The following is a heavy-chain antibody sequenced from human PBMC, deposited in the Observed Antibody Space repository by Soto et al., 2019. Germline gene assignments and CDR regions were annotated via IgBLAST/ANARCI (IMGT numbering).Heavy chain of an antibody. D-gene: IGHD3-10*01. V-gene: IGHV1-8*01. CDR2: MNPGSGNT. CDR3: ARMAASGSLIWFDP. J-gene: IGHJ5*02. Sequence: QVQLVQSGAEVKKPGASVKVSCKASGYTFTNYEINWVRQATGPGLEWMGWMNPGSGNTVCAHKFQGRVTMTRNISISTAYMELSRLGSDDTAIDYCARMAASGSLIWFDPWGQGNLVSVSS. CDR1: GYTFTNYE.